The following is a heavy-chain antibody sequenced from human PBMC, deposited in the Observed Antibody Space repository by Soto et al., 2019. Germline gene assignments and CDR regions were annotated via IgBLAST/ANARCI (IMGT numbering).Heavy chain of an antibody. CDR3: VRSSFGCFDY. J-gene: IGHJ4*02. CDR2: LNYDGSET. Sequence: EVQLLESGGGLVQPGGTLTLSCAASGFTLSHYWMHWVRQVPGRGLVWVARLNYDGSETHYADSVRGRFAISRDNAKNTVYLQMSNLTAEDTAIYYCVRSSFGCFDYWGRGTLVTVSS. D-gene: IGHD3-16*01. CDR1: GFTLSHYW. V-gene: IGHV3-74*01.